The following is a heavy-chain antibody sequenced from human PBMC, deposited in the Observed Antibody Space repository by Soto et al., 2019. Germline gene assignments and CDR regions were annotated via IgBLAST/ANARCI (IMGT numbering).Heavy chain of an antibody. V-gene: IGHV2-5*01. Sequence: QITLKESGPTLVKVTQTVTLTCTFSAFSLSSTGVGVGWIRQSPGKALEGLALINWNDDKRYNPSLQSRLTITKDTSKNQVVLTMTNMDPVDTATYYCARSGHNSGFFYYDYWGQGTLVTVS. J-gene: IGHJ4*02. D-gene: IGHD3-22*01. CDR1: AFSLSSTGVG. CDR2: INWNDDK. CDR3: ARSGHNSGFFYYDY.